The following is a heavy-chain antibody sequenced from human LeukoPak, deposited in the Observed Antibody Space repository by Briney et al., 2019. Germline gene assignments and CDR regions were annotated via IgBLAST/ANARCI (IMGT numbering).Heavy chain of an antibody. CDR3: AKYYAARSRSFDF. CDR1: GFTFSSYA. V-gene: IGHV3-23*01. D-gene: IGHD3-10*01. Sequence: GGSLRLSCAASGFTFSSYAMTWVRQSPGKGLEWVSVIGSGGDTYYSDSVQGRFTISRDNSKNTLYLQMNSLRADDTAVYYCAKYYAARSRSFDFWGQGTLVTVS. J-gene: IGHJ4*02. CDR2: IGSGGDT.